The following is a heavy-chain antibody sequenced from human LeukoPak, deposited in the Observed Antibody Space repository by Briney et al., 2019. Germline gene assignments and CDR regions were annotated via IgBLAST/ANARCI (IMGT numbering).Heavy chain of an antibody. J-gene: IGHJ4*02. D-gene: IGHD3-10*01. Sequence: AASVKVSCKASGYSFTNYDIIWVRQAPGQGLEWMGWINPDSGNTKYSQKVQGRVTMTTDTSTSTAYMELRSLRSDDTAVYYCARDGSGSFYYFDYWGQGTLVTVSS. CDR2: INPDSGNT. CDR1: GYSFTNYD. V-gene: IGHV1-18*01. CDR3: ARDGSGSFYYFDY.